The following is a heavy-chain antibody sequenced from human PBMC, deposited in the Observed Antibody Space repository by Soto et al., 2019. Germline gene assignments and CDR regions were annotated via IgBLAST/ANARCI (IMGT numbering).Heavy chain of an antibody. CDR1: GFTFSSYA. Sequence: GGSLRLSCAASGFTFSSYAMSWVRQAPGKWLEWVSAISGSGDKTYYADSVKGRFTISRDNSKNTLYLQMNSLRAEDTAVYYCAKDGKIAAAGTWVKYFDYWGQGXLVTVYS. CDR3: AKDGKIAAAGTWVKYFDY. V-gene: IGHV3-23*01. D-gene: IGHD6-13*01. J-gene: IGHJ4*02. CDR2: ISGSGDKT.